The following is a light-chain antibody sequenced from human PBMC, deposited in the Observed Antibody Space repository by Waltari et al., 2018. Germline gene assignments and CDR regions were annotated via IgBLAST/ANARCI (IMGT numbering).Light chain of an antibody. CDR1: QSISSY. V-gene: IGKV1-39*01. CDR2: AAS. Sequence: DIQMTQSPSSLSASVGDRVTITCRASQSISSYLNWYQQKPGKAPKLLIYAASSLQSGVPSTFSGSGSGTDFTLTISSLQPEDFATYYCQQSYSTPPLTFGGGTKVEIK. J-gene: IGKJ4*01. CDR3: QQSYSTPPLT.